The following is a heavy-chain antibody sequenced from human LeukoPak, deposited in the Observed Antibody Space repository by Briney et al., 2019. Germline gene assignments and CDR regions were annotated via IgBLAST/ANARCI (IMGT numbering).Heavy chain of an antibody. D-gene: IGHD2-2*01. CDR3: ARGREYDCSSTSCSSYYFDY. V-gene: IGHV4-34*01. Sequence: SETLSLTCAVYGGSFSGYYWSWIRQPPGKGLEWIGEINHSGNTNYNPSLKSRVTISVDTSKNQFSLKLSSVTAADTAVYFCARGREYDCSSTSCSSYYFDYWGQGTLVTVSS. J-gene: IGHJ4*02. CDR2: INHSGNT. CDR1: GGSFSGYY.